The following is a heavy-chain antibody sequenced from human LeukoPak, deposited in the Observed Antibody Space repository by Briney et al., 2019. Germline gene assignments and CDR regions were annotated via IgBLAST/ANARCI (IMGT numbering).Heavy chain of an antibody. V-gene: IGHV3-48*01. J-gene: IGHJ4*02. CDR3: AKGAAGFDY. CDR1: GFTFSSYA. CDR2: ISSSSSTI. Sequence: GGSLRLSCAVSGFTFSSYAMSWVRQAPGKGLEWVSYISSSSSTIYYADSVKGRFTISRDNAKNSLYLHMNSLRAEDTAVYYCAKGAAGFDYWGQGTLVTVSS.